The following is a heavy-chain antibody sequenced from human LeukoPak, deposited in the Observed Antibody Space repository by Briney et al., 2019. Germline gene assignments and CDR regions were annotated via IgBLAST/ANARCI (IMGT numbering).Heavy chain of an antibody. V-gene: IGHV3-30*04. Sequence: PGGSLRLSCAASGLTFSTYPMHWVRQAPGKGPEWVVVVGIDVNKKYYADSVKGRFTISRDNSKNTLYLQMSSLRPEDTAVYYCARDTVIEYGYFDIWGRGTQVTVSS. CDR2: VGIDVNKK. CDR3: ARDTVIEYGYFDI. CDR1: GLTFSTYP. J-gene: IGHJ2*01. D-gene: IGHD4-17*01.